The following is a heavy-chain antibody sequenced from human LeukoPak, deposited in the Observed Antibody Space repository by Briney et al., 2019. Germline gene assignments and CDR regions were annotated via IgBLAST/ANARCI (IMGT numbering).Heavy chain of an antibody. V-gene: IGHV5-51*01. CDR1: GYSFTSYW. CDR3: ARLVKWFRGSWAYFDY. CDR2: IYPGDSDT. Sequence: GESLKISCKGSGYSFTSYWIGWVRQMPGKCLEWMGIIYPGDSDTRYSPSFQGQVTISADKSISTAYLQWSSLKASDTAMYYCARLVKWFRGSWAYFDYWGQGTLVTVSS. D-gene: IGHD3-10*01. J-gene: IGHJ4*02.